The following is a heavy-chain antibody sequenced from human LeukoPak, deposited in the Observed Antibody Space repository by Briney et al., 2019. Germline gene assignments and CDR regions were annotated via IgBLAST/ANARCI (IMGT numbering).Heavy chain of an antibody. CDR1: GYTFTSYY. CDR3: AREPRHYDFWSGYYTDYYYGMDV. CDR2: INPSGGST. Sequence: ASVKVSCKASGYTFTSYYLHWVRQAPGQGLEWMGIINPSGGSTAYAQKFQGRVTMTRDTSTSTVYMELSSLRSEDTAVYYCAREPRHYDFWSGYYTDYYYGMDVWGQGTTVTVSS. D-gene: IGHD3-3*01. V-gene: IGHV1-46*01. J-gene: IGHJ6*02.